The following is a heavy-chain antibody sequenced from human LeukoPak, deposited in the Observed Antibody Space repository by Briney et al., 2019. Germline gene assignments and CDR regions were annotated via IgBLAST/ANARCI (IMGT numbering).Heavy chain of an antibody. CDR1: EFTVSSNY. CDR2: IYSGGST. CDR3: ARDGGAEELSKSANDY. J-gene: IGHJ4*02. V-gene: IGHV3-53*05. Sequence: PGGSLRLSCAASEFTVSSNYMNWVRQAPGKGLEWVSVIYSGGSTYYADSVKGRFTISRDNSKNTLYLQMNSLRAEDTAVYYCARDGGAEELSKSANDYWGQGTLVTVSS. D-gene: IGHD3-16*02.